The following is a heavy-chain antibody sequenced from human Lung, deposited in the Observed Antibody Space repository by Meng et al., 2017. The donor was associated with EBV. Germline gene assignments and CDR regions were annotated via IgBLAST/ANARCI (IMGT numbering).Heavy chain of an antibody. J-gene: IGHJ4*02. D-gene: IGHD3-10*01. V-gene: IGHV1-69*01. CDR2: LIPLSDAP. CDR3: ASESGRGFTPDY. Sequence: QGQVVQSGAGVKEPGSSVKVSCKTSGGTFRSDAISWVRQAPGQGLEWMGGLIPLSDAPHYAQKFQGRVTITADESTSTHYLDLSGLRAEDTAVYYCASESGRGFTPDYWGQETLVTVSS. CDR1: GGTFRSDA.